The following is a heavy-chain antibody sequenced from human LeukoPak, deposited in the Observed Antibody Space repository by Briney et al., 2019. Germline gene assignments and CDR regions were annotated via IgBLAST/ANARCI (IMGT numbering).Heavy chain of an antibody. V-gene: IGHV3-74*01. J-gene: IGHJ4*01. Sequence: PGGSLRLSCEASGFMFTNYWMHWVRRGQGKGLVWVSRISNDGSSRHYADSVKGRFTISRDNSKNMMYLQMNSLRAEDTAVYYCASASSHRIAAGGDYWGHGTLVTVSS. CDR3: ASASSHRIAAGGDY. CDR1: GFMFTNYW. CDR2: ISNDGSSR. D-gene: IGHD6-13*01.